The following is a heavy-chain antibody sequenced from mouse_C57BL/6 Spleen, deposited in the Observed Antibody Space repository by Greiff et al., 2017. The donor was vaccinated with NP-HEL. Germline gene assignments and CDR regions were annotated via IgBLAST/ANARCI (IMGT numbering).Heavy chain of an antibody. D-gene: IGHD2-3*01. CDR3: ARHNDGYYGY. J-gene: IGHJ2*01. CDR1: GFTFSSYG. Sequence: EVKLMESGGDLVKPGGSLKLSCAASGFTFSSYGMSWVRQTPDKRLEWVATISSGGSYTYYPDSVKGRFTISRDNAKNTLYLQMSSLKSEDTAMYYCARHNDGYYGYWGQGTTLTVSS. V-gene: IGHV5-6*01. CDR2: ISSGGSYT.